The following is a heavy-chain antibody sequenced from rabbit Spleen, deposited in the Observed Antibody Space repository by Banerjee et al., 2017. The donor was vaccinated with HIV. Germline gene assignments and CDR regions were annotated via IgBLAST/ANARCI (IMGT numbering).Heavy chain of an antibody. CDR3: ARDTGTSFSTYGMDL. CDR1: GFSFNSDYD. D-gene: IGHD8-1*01. J-gene: IGHJ6*01. Sequence: QSLEESGGGLVKPGASLTLTCKASGFSFNSDYDMCWVRQAPGKGLEWVACAYAGSSGNTYSATWAKGRFTISKTSSTTVTLQMTSLTAADTATYFCARDTGTSFSTYGMDLWGQGTLVTVS. V-gene: IGHV1S40*01. CDR2: AYAGSSGNT.